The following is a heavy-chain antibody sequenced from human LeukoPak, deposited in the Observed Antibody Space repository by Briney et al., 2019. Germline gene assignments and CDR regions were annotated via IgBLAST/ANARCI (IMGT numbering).Heavy chain of an antibody. D-gene: IGHD6-19*01. CDR2: IYTSGST. J-gene: IGHJ4*02. CDR3: ARDGSSGWSLFDY. V-gene: IGHV4-4*07. CDR1: GGSISSYY. Sequence: PSETLSLTCTVSGGSISSYYWSWIRQPAGKGLEWIGRIYTSGSTNYNPSPKSRVTIPVDKSKNQFSLKLSSVTAADTAVYYCARDGSSGWSLFDYWGQGTLVTVSS.